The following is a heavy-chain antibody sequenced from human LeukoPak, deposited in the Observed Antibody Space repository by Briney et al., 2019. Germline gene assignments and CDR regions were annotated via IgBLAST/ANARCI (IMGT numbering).Heavy chain of an antibody. V-gene: IGHV1-8*01. CDR2: MNPNSGNT. J-gene: IGHJ3*02. D-gene: IGHD2-15*01. CDR3: ARDRDCSGGSCVDI. Sequence: ASVKVSCKASGYTFTSYDINWVRQATGQGLEWMGWMNPNSGNTDYAQKFQGRVTMTRNTSISTPYMELSRLRSDDTAVYYCARDRDCSGGSCVDIWGQGTMVTVSS. CDR1: GYTFTSYD.